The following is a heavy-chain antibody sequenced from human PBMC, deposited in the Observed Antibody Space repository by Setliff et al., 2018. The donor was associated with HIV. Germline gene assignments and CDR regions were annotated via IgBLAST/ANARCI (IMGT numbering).Heavy chain of an antibody. V-gene: IGHV4-34*01. J-gene: IGHJ5*02. CDR3: ARGVARQVVIERWFDP. CDR2: ISYSGST. D-gene: IGHD2-21*01. CDR1: GGSFSNFY. Sequence: PSETLSLTCAVFGGSFSNFYWRWIRQPPGKGLEWIGEISYSGSTVYNPSLKSRVTMSVDASKNLVSLNLNSVTAADTAIYYCARGVARQVVIERWFDPWGQGTPVTVAS.